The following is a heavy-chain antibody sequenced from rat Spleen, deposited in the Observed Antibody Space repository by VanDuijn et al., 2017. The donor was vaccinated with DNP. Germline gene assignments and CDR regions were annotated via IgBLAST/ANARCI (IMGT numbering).Heavy chain of an antibody. V-gene: IGHV3-1*01. J-gene: IGHJ1*01. Sequence: EMQLQESGPGLVKPSQSLSLTCSVTDYSITSDYWGWIRKFPGNKMEWIGHINYGGYTSYNPSLKSRIPITRDTSKNQFFLQLNSVTTEDTATYYCARGVSSYYGYNSYWYFDFWGPGTMVTVSS. CDR3: ARGVSSYYGYNSYWYFDF. CDR2: INYGGYT. D-gene: IGHD1-9*01. CDR1: DYSITSDY.